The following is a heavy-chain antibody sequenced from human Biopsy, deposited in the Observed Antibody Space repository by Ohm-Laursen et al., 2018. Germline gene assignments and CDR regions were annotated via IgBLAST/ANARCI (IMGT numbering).Heavy chain of an antibody. CDR3: ARGEGSSWFDP. D-gene: IGHD1-26*01. J-gene: IGHJ5*02. Sequence: ASVKVSCKVSGYTLTELSIHWVRQTGGKGLEWMGGFDREERKTVYAEKFQGRVTMTEDTSTDTVYMEVTSLTSDDTAVYFCARGEGSSWFDPWGHGTLVTVSS. CDR2: FDREERKT. V-gene: IGHV1-24*01. CDR1: GYTLTELS.